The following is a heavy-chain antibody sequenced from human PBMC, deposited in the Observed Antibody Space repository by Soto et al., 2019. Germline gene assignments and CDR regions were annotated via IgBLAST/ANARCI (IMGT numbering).Heavy chain of an antibody. D-gene: IGHD1-26*01. CDR3: ARRERYSGSPGWFDP. Sequence: QLQLQESGPGLVRPSEALSLTCTVSGGSISSFAYYWGWIRQPPGKGLAWIGTVYYNENTYYNPSLKSRVTISVDTAKNQFSLNLRSVTAADTAIYFCARRERYSGSPGWFDPWGQGTLVTVSS. V-gene: IGHV4-39*01. CDR1: GGSISSFAYY. J-gene: IGHJ5*02. CDR2: VYYNENT.